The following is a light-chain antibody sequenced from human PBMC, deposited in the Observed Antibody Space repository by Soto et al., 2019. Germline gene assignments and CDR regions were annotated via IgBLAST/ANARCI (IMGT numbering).Light chain of an antibody. V-gene: IGLV1-40*01. J-gene: IGLJ2*01. CDR2: GNS. CDR3: QSYDGSLSGSVV. CDR1: SSNIGAGYD. Sequence: QSVLTQPPSVSGAPGQRVTISCTGSSSNIGAGYDVHWYQQLPGTAPKLLIYGNSNRPSGVPDRFSGSKSGTSASLAITGRQAEDEADYYCQSYDGSLSGSVVFGGGTKLTV.